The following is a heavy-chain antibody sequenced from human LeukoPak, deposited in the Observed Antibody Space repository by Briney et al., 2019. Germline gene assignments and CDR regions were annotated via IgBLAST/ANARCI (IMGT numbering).Heavy chain of an antibody. CDR2: MNPNSGNT. D-gene: IGHD3-10*01. CDR3: ARGHYYGSGSYYHY. CDR1: GYTFTSYD. V-gene: IGHV1-8*01. Sequence: GASVKVSCKASGYTFTSYDINWVRQATGQGLEWMGWMNPNSGNTGYAQKFQGRVTMTRNTSISTAYMELSSLRSDDTAVYYCARGHYYGSGSYYHYWGQGTLVTVSS. J-gene: IGHJ4*02.